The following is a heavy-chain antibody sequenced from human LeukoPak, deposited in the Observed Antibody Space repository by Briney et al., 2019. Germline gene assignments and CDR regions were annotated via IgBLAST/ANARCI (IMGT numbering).Heavy chain of an antibody. J-gene: IGHJ5*02. D-gene: IGHD2-2*01. V-gene: IGHV1-69*05. CDR1: GGTFSSYA. CDR2: IIPIFGTA. Sequence: SVKVSFKASGGTFSSYAISWVRQASGQGLEWMGGIIPIFGTANYAQKFQGRVTITTDESTSTAYMELSSLRSEDTAVYYCARDQAKYCSSTSCSAFDPWGQGTLVTVSS. CDR3: ARDQAKYCSSTSCSAFDP.